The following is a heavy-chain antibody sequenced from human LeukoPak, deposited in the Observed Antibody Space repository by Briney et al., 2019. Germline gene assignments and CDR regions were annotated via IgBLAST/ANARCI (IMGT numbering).Heavy chain of an antibody. CDR3: TRVGPLVFDY. V-gene: IGHV3-15*01. Sequence: GGSLRLSCAASGFTFSNAWMSWVRQAPGKGLEWVGRIKSKTDGGTTDYAASVKGRFTISRDDSKSIAYLQMNSLKTEDTAVYYCTRVGPLVFDYWGQGTLVTVSS. CDR2: IKSKTDGGTT. CDR1: GFTFSNAW. D-gene: IGHD3-9*01. J-gene: IGHJ4*02.